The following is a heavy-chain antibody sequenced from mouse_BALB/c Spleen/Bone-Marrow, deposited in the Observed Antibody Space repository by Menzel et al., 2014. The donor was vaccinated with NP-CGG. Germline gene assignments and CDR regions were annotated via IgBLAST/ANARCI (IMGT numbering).Heavy chain of an antibody. Sequence: VQLQQSGPGLVQPSQSLSITCTVSGFSLTSYGVHWVRQSPGKGLEWLGVIWSGGSTDYNAAFISRLSISKDNSKSQVFFKMNSLQANDTAIYYCASPYYGNYVYAMDYWGQGTSVTGSS. CDR1: GFSLTSYG. J-gene: IGHJ4*01. V-gene: IGHV2-2*02. CDR2: IWSGGST. CDR3: ASPYYGNYVYAMDY. D-gene: IGHD2-10*01.